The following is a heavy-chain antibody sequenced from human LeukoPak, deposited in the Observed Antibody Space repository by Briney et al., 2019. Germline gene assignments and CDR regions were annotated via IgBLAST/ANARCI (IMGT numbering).Heavy chain of an antibody. Sequence: GGSLRLSCAASGFTSSSYSMNWVRQAPGKGPEWVSAIGGRGGSTYYADFLGGRFTISRDNSKDMVYLQMNSLKVEDTATYYCGKEGGAWGQGTKVTVSS. J-gene: IGHJ5*02. CDR3: GKEGGA. CDR2: IGGRGGST. CDR1: GFTSSSYS. D-gene: IGHD3-16*01. V-gene: IGHV3-23*01.